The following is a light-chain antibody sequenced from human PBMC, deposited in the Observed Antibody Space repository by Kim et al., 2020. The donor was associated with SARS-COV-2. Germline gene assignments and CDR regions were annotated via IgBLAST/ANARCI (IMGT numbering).Light chain of an antibody. CDR3: QQYYSTPPS. Sequence: DIVMTQSPDSLAVSLGERATINCKSSQSVLSNSNNKNYLTWYQQKPGQPPKLLIYWASIRESGVSDRFSGSGSETDFTLTISSLQAEDVAVYYCQQYYSTPPSFGQGTKLEI. CDR2: WAS. V-gene: IGKV4-1*01. CDR1: QSVLSNSNNKNY. J-gene: IGKJ2*03.